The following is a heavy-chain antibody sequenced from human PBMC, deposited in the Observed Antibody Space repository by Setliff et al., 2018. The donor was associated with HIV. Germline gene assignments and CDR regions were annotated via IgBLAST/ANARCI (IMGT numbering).Heavy chain of an antibody. Sequence: SETLSLTCAVYGGSFRGYYWGWIRQPPGNGLEWIGSIYHTGSTYYKPSLKSRVTISVDTSKNQFSLRLSSVAAGDTAVYYCARSIVPVASGYYYFEYWGQGTLVTVSS. J-gene: IGHJ4*02. CDR2: IYHTGST. CDR1: GGSFRGYY. V-gene: IGHV4-34*01. CDR3: ARSIVPVASGYYYFEY. D-gene: IGHD3-3*01.